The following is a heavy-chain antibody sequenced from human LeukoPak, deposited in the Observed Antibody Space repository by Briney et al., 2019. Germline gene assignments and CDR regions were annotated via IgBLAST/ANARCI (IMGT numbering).Heavy chain of an antibody. D-gene: IGHD3-22*01. CDR2: ISGSGGST. CDR1: GFTFSSYA. V-gene: IGHV3-23*01. Sequence: GGSLRLSCAASGFTFSSYAMSWVRQAPGKGLEWVSAISGSGGSTYYADSVKGRFTISRDNSKNTLYLQMNSLRAEDTAVYYCAKVSYSDTSGPSDYWGQGTLVTVSS. J-gene: IGHJ4*02. CDR3: AKVSYSDTSGPSDY.